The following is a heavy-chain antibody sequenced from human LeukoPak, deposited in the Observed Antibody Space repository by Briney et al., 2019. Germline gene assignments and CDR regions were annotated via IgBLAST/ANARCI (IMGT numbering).Heavy chain of an antibody. V-gene: IGHV1-24*01. Sequence: GASVKVSCKVSGYTLTELSMHWVRQAPGKGLEWMGGFDPEDGETIYAQKFQGRVTMTEDTSTDTAYMELSSLRSEDTAVYYCATVRYCSGGSCYSGLDYWGQGTLVTVS. J-gene: IGHJ4*02. CDR2: FDPEDGET. D-gene: IGHD2-15*01. CDR3: ATVRYCSGGSCYSGLDY. CDR1: GYTLTELS.